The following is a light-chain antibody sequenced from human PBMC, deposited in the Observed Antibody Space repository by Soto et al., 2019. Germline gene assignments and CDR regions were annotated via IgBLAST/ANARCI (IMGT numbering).Light chain of an antibody. J-gene: IGLJ2*01. V-gene: IGLV1-47*01. CDR3: AAWDDSLRGVV. CDR1: FSNLGSYF. CDR2: RND. Sequence: QSVLTQPPSASGTPGQRVTISCSGTFSNLGSYFVFWYQQLPGAAPKLLISRNDQRPSGVPDRFSGSKSGTSASLAISGLRSEDEADYHCAAWDDSLRGVVFGGGTKLTVL.